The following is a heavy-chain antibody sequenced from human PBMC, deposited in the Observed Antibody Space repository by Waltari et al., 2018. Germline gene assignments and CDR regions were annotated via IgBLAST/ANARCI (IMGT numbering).Heavy chain of an antibody. CDR2: ISYDGSNK. Sequence: QVQLVESGGGVVQPGRSLRLSCAASGFTFSSYGMHWVRQAPGKGLEWVAVISYDGSNKYYADSVKGQFTISRDNSKNTLYLQMNSLRAEDTAVYYCAKEERRYSSSWDAFDIWGQGTMVTVSS. D-gene: IGHD6-13*01. J-gene: IGHJ3*02. CDR1: GFTFSSYG. V-gene: IGHV3-30*18. CDR3: AKEERRYSSSWDAFDI.